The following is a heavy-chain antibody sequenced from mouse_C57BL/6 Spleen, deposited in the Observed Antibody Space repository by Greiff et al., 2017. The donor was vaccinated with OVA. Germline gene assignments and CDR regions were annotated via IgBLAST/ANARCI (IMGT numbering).Heavy chain of an antibody. CDR3: ARNVYGSSYDYAMDY. Sequence: EVQVVESGGGLVKPGGSLKLSCAASGFTFSDYGMHWVRQAPEKGLEWVAYISSGSSTIYYADTVKGRFTISRENAKNTLFLQMTSLRSEDTAMYYCARNVYGSSYDYAMDYWGQGTSVTVSS. J-gene: IGHJ4*01. CDR2: ISSGSSTI. CDR1: GFTFSDYG. D-gene: IGHD1-1*01. V-gene: IGHV5-17*01.